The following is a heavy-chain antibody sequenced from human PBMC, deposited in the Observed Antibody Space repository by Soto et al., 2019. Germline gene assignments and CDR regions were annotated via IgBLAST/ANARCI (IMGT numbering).Heavy chain of an antibody. J-gene: IGHJ4*02. V-gene: IGHV3-23*01. CDR1: GFTFSTYA. D-gene: IGHD2-2*01. CDR2: IVGDASST. Sequence: PGGSLRLSCAAYGFTFSTYAMNWVRQAPGKGLEWVAVIVGDASSTDYAASVKGRFTISRDNSKNTLYLQMNSLRAEDTAVYYCAKVRGVVPAAPRYFDYWGQGTLVTVSS. CDR3: AKVRGVVPAAPRYFDY.